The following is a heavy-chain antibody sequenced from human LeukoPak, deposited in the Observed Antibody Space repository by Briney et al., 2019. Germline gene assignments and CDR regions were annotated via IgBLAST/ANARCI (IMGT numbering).Heavy chain of an antibody. J-gene: IGHJ4*02. CDR2: IYATGSNNQNT. Sequence: PSETLSLTCNVSGVSISFYYWSWIRQNAGKGLEWVGRIYATGSNNQNTNYNASLRSRVTMSADTSRNQFSLKLSSVTAADTAVYYCARGLTSAPFFDYWSQGTLVTVSS. CDR1: GVSISFYY. V-gene: IGHV4-4*07. D-gene: IGHD2-2*01. CDR3: ARGLTSAPFFDY.